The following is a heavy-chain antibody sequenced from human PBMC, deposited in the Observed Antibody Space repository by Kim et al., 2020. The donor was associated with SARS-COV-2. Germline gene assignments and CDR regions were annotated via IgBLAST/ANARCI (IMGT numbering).Heavy chain of an antibody. V-gene: IGHV3-20*04. CDR3: ARAEAVCGVYYFDY. CDR1: GFSFDDYG. Sequence: WGSLILSCTASGFSFDDYGMSLVRQAPGKGLEWVSGMNWNGGGTTYPDSVKGRFTISRDNAKNSLYLPMDSLRADDTSLYYCARAEAVCGVYYFDYWGQG. CDR2: MNWNGGGT. J-gene: IGHJ4*02. D-gene: IGHD2-21*01.